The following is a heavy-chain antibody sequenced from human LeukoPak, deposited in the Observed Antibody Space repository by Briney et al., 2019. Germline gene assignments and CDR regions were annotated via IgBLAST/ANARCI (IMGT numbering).Heavy chain of an antibody. CDR2: ISGSGGST. V-gene: IGHV3-23*01. D-gene: IGHD3-22*01. CDR1: GFTFSSYA. CDR3: AKEGDYYDSSGYFDY. Sequence: GGSLRLSCAASGFTFSSYAMSWVRQASGKGLEWVSAISGSGGSTYYADSVKGRFTISRDNSKNTLYLQMNSLRAEDTAVYYCAKEGDYYDSSGYFDYWGQGTLVTVSS. J-gene: IGHJ4*02.